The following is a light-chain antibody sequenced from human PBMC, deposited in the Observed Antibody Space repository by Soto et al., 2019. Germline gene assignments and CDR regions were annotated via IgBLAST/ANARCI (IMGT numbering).Light chain of an antibody. Sequence: QSALTQPPSASGSPGQSVTISCTGTSSDIGNYNSVSWYQQHPGKAPKLMIYEVTKRPSGVPDRFSGSKSGKTASMTVSVLQAEYEADYSFTSYVESSIHYVFGTGTQMTVL. CDR2: EVT. CDR3: TSYVESSIHYV. J-gene: IGLJ1*01. V-gene: IGLV2-8*01. CDR1: SSDIGNYNS.